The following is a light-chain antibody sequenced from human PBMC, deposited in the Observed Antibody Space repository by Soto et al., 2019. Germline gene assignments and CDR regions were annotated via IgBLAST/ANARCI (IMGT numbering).Light chain of an antibody. CDR3: QVWESSSDHVV. J-gene: IGLJ2*01. CDR2: YDS. V-gene: IGLV3-21*01. Sequence: SYELTQPPSVSVAPGKTARITWGGNNIGSKSVHWYQQKPGQAPVLVIYYDSDRPSGIPERFSGSNSGNTATLTISRVEAGDEADYYCQVWESSSDHVVFGGRTKLTVL. CDR1: NIGSKS.